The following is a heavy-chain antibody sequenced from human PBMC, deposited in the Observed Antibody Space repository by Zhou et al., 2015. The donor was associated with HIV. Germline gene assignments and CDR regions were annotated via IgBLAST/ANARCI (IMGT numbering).Heavy chain of an antibody. CDR3: ARGKVVVPAAIRTFHGMDV. V-gene: IGHV1-69*01. Sequence: QVQLVQSGAEVKKPGSSVKVSCKASGGTFSSYAISWVRQAPGQGLEWMGGIIPIFGTANYAQKFQGRVTITADESTSTAYMELSSLRSEDTAVYYCARGKVVVPAAIRTFHGMDVWGQGTTVTVSS. D-gene: IGHD2-2*02. J-gene: IGHJ6*02. CDR2: IIPIFGTA. CDR1: GGTFSSYA.